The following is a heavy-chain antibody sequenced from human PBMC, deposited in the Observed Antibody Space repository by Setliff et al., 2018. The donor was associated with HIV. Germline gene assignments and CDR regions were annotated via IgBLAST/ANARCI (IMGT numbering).Heavy chain of an antibody. CDR3: ARSIGLLRGPLGDVFDI. J-gene: IGHJ3*02. V-gene: IGHV4-39*01. Sequence: PSETLSLTCTVSGGSISISSHYWGWIRQPPGKGLEWIGRIYHSGITYYNASLKSRVSISVDTSKNQFSVKLNSVTAADTAVYYCARSIGLLRGPLGDVFDIWGQGTMVTVSS. CDR1: GGSISISSHY. CDR2: IYHSGIT. D-gene: IGHD3-10*01.